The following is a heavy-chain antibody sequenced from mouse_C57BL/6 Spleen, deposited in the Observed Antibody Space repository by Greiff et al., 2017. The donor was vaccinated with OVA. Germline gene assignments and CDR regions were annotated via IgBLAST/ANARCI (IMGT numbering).Heavy chain of an antibody. CDR3: ARNGVRDDYDGAWFAY. CDR2: IWSGGST. CDR1: GFSLTSYG. D-gene: IGHD2-4*01. Sequence: QVQLQQSGPGLVQPSQSLSITCTVSGFSLTSYGVHWVRQSPGKGLEWLGVIWSGGSTDYNAAFISRLSISKDNSKSQVFFKMNSLQAEDTSIYYCARNGVRDDYDGAWFAYWGQGTLVTVSA. V-gene: IGHV2-2*01. J-gene: IGHJ3*01.